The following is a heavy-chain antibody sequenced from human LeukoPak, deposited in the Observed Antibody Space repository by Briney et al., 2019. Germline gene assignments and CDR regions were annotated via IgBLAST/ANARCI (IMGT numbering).Heavy chain of an antibody. D-gene: IGHD4-17*01. V-gene: IGHV1-18*01. J-gene: IGHJ5*02. CDR3: ARLSSHYGDYKVDP. Sequence: ASVKVSCKASGYTFTSYDISWVRQAPGQGLEWMGWISAYNGNTNYAQKLQGRVTMTTDASTSTADMELRSLRSDDTAVYYCARLSSHYGDYKVDPWGQGTLVTVSS. CDR1: GYTFTSYD. CDR2: ISAYNGNT.